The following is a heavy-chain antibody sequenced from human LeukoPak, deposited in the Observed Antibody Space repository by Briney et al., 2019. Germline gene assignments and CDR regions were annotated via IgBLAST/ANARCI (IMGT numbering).Heavy chain of an antibody. CDR2: ISPSGGST. D-gene: IGHD4-11*01. CDR3: ARWMATVTTPDY. Sequence: GASVKVSCKASGDTFTGYYIHWARQAPGQGLEWMGMISPSGGSTSYPQKFQGRVTMTRDTSTSTAYMELRSLGSDDTAVYYCARWMATVTTPDYWGQGTLVTVSS. J-gene: IGHJ4*02. V-gene: IGHV1-46*01. CDR1: GDTFTGYY.